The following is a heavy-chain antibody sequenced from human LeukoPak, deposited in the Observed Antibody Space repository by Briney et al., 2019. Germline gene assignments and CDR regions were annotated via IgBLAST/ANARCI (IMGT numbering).Heavy chain of an antibody. J-gene: IGHJ4*02. V-gene: IGHV3-48*03. CDR1: GFTFSSYE. CDR2: ISSSGSTI. D-gene: IGHD3-22*01. CDR3: ARSSVVVIDFDY. Sequence: GGSLRLSCAASGFTFSSYEMNWVRQAPGKGLEWVSYISSSGSTIYCADSVKGRFTISRDNAKNSLYLQMNSLKAEDTAVYYCARSSVVVIDFDYWGQGTLVTVSS.